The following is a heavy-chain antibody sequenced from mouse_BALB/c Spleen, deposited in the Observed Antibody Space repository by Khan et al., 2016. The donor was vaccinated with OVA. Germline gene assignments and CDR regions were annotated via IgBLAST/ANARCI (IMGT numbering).Heavy chain of an antibody. CDR1: GDSITTGY. D-gene: IGHD2-14*01. Sequence: EVKLLESGPSLVKPSQTLSLTCSVTGDSITTGYWNWIRKFPGNKLEYMGYIIYTGYTYYNPSLTSRISITRHTSNNQYYLQLNSVTDVDTATYYCARSTDRYAFVYWGQGTLVTVSA. V-gene: IGHV3-8*02. CDR3: ARSTDRYAFVY. J-gene: IGHJ3*01. CDR2: IIYTGYT.